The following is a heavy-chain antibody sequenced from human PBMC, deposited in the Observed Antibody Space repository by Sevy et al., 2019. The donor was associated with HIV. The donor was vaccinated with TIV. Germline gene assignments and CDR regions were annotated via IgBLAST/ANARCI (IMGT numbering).Heavy chain of an antibody. CDR1: GLRFSNYN. CDR3: ASENERLVLWPYYGMDV. Sequence: GGSLRLSCAASGLRFSNYNMNWVRQAPGKGLEWVASISNSSSYIYYVDSVKGRFTISRDNAKNSLYLQMNSLRAEDTAVYYGASENERLVLWPYYGMDVWGQGTTVTVSS. V-gene: IGHV3-21*01. D-gene: IGHD6-13*01. CDR2: ISNSSSYI. J-gene: IGHJ6*02.